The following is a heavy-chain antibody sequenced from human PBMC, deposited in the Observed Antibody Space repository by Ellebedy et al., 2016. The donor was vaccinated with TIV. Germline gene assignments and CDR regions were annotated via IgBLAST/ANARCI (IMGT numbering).Heavy chain of an antibody. CDR2: IIPILGIA. D-gene: IGHD6-19*01. V-gene: IGHV1-69*04. CDR3: ARTVSYSSGWYGY. CDR1: GGTFSNYV. J-gene: IGHJ4*02. Sequence: AASVKVSCKASGGTFSNYVISWVRQAPGQGLEWMGRIIPILGIANYAQKFQGRVTITADKSTSTAYMELSSLRPEDTAVFYFARTVSYSSGWYGYWGQGTLVTVSS.